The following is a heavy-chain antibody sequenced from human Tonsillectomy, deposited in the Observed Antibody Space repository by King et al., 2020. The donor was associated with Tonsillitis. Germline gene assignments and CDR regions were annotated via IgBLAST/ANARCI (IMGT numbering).Heavy chain of an antibody. V-gene: IGHV4-30-2*01. CDR2: IYHSGST. Sequence: LQLQESGSGLVKPSQTLSLTCAVSGGSISSGGFSWSWIRQPPGKGLEWIGSIYHSGSTYYNPSLKSRVTMSVDRSKNQFSLRLSSVTAADTAVYYCARGFPPCYDATVGAFDIWGQGTMVTVSS. CDR1: GGSISSGGFS. CDR3: ARGFPPCYDATVGAFDI. J-gene: IGHJ3*02. D-gene: IGHD3-3*01.